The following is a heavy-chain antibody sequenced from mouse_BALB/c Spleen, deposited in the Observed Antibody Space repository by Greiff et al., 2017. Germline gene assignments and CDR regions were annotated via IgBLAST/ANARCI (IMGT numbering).Heavy chain of an antibody. D-gene: IGHD2-14*01. V-gene: IGHV1-9*01. CDR1: GYTFSSYW. J-gene: IGHJ3*01. Sequence: QVQLQQSGAELMKPGASVKISCKATGYTFSSYWIEWVKQRPGHGLEWIGEILPGSGSTNYNEKFKGKATFTADTSSNTAYMQLSSLTSEDSAVYYCARGDYRSAWFAYWGQGTLVTVSA. CDR2: ILPGSGST. CDR3: ARGDYRSAWFAY.